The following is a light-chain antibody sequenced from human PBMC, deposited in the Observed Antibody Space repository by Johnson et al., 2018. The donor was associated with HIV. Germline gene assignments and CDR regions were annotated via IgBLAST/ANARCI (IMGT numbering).Light chain of an antibody. CDR1: SSNIGNNY. V-gene: IGLV1-51*01. CDR3: GTWDSSLSAGPYV. Sequence: SVLTQPPSVSAAQGQTVTISCSGSSSNIGNNYVSWYQQLPGTAPKLLIYDNNKRPSGIPGRFSGSKSGPSATLGITGLQPGDEADYYCGTWDSSLSAGPYVFGTGTKVTVL. J-gene: IGLJ1*01. CDR2: DNN.